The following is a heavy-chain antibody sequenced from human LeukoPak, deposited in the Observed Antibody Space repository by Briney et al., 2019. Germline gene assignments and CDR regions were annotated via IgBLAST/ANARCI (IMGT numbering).Heavy chain of an antibody. CDR3: AKEVGYDSSGYDDY. V-gene: IGHV3-23*01. CDR2: ISGSGGTT. Sequence: GGSLRLSCAASGFTFSRYAISWVRQAPGKGLEWVSIISGSGGTTFYADSVQGRFTVSRDNSKNTLYLQMNSLRAEDTAVYYCAKEVGYDSSGYDDYWGQGTLVTVSS. D-gene: IGHD3-22*01. J-gene: IGHJ4*02. CDR1: GFTFSRYA.